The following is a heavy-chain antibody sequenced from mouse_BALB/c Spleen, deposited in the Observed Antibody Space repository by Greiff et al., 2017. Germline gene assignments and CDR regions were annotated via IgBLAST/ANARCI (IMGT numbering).Heavy chain of an antibody. CDR2: IWGDGST. Sequence: VQVVESGPGLVAPSQSLSITCTVSGFSLTGYGVNWVRQPPGKGLEWLGMIWGDGSTDYNSALKSRLSISKDNSKSQVFLKMNSLQTDDTARYYCARGYDYDDDYAMDYWGQGTSVTVSS. D-gene: IGHD2-4*01. CDR1: GFSLTGYG. J-gene: IGHJ4*01. CDR3: ARGYDYDDDYAMDY. V-gene: IGHV2-6-7*01.